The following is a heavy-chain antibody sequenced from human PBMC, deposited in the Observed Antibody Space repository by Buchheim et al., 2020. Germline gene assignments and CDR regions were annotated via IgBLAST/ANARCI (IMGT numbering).Heavy chain of an antibody. CDR3: AKGTSAGTSSSWFDP. V-gene: IGHV3-23*01. CDR1: GFTFSDYA. Sequence: EVQLLESGGGLVQPGGSLRLSCAATGFTFSDYAMTWVRQAPGKGLEWVSAFNGGGGGTYYADSVKGRFTMSRDNSKNALYLQMNSLRVEDTAVYYCAKGTSAGTSSSWFDPWGQGTL. J-gene: IGHJ5*02. D-gene: IGHD6-13*01. CDR2: FNGGGGGT.